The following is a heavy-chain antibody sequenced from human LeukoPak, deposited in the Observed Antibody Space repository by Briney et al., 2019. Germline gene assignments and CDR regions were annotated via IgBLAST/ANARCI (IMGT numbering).Heavy chain of an antibody. Sequence: GGSLRLSCAASGFTFSSYSMNWVRQAPGKGLEWVSSISSSSSYIYYADSVKGRFTISRDNAKNSLYLQMNSLRAEDTAVYYCARVGLDYDSSGYHCYFDYWGQGTLVTLSS. V-gene: IGHV3-21*01. CDR3: ARVGLDYDSSGYHCYFDY. D-gene: IGHD3-22*01. J-gene: IGHJ4*02. CDR1: GFTFSSYS. CDR2: ISSSSSYI.